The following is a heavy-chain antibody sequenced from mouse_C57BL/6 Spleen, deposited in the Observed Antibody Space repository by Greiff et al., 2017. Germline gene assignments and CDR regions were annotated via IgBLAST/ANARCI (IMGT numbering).Heavy chain of an antibody. CDR1: GYAFSSSW. Sequence: LQESGPELVKPGASVKISCKASGYAFSSSWMNWVKQRPGKGLEWIGRIYPGDGDTNYNGKFKGKATLTADKSSSTAYMQLSSLTSEDSAVYFCARRDYYGSSSYYFDYWGQGTTLTVSS. CDR2: IYPGDGDT. V-gene: IGHV1-82*01. CDR3: ARRDYYGSSSYYFDY. J-gene: IGHJ2*01. D-gene: IGHD1-1*01.